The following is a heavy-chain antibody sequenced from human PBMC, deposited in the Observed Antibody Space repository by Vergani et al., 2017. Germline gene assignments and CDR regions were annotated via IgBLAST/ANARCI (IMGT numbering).Heavy chain of an antibody. CDR1: GFTFTSSA. J-gene: IGHJ4*02. D-gene: IGHD3-9*01. Sequence: QMQLVQSGPELKKPGTSVKVSCKASGFTFTSSAMQWVRQARGQRLEWIGWIVVGSGNTNYAQKFQERVTITRDMSTSTDYMELSSLRSEDTAVYYCAADYDILTGMGYWGQGTMVTVYS. V-gene: IGHV1-58*02. CDR2: IVVGSGNT. CDR3: AADYDILTGMGY.